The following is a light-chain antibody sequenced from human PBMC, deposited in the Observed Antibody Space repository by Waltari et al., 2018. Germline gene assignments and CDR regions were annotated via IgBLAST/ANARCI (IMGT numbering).Light chain of an antibody. V-gene: IGKV2-29*02. CDR2: RVS. CDR1: QSLLDSNGNTY. Sequence: DIVMTQTPLPRPVTPGEPASIPCSSSQSLLDSNGNTYLYWYLQKPGQPPRLLIYRVSNRFSGAPDRFSGSGSGTDFTLKISRVEAEDVGIYYCMQALRSPWTFGQGTKVEIK. CDR3: MQALRSPWT. J-gene: IGKJ1*01.